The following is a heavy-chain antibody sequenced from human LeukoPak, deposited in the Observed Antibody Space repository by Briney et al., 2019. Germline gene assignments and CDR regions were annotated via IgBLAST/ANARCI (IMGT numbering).Heavy chain of an antibody. J-gene: IGHJ4*02. CDR2: INPNSGGT. CDR1: GYTFTGYY. Sequence: VASVKVSCKASGYTFTGYYMHWVRQAPGQGLEWMGWINPNSGGTNYAQKFQGRVTMTRDTSISTAYMELSRLRSDDTAVYYCXXELRRRGYSYGMDYWGQGTLVTVSS. D-gene: IGHD5-18*01. CDR3: XXELRRRGYSYGMDY. V-gene: IGHV1-2*02.